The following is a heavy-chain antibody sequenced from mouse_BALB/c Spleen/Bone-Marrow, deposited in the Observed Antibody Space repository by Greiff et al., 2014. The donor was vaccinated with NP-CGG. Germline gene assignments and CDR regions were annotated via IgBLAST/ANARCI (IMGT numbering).Heavy chain of an antibody. Sequence: ESGAELVRPGASVTLSCKASGYKFTDYEMHWVKQTPVHGLEWIGSIDPETGGTAYNQNFKGKATLTADRSSTTAYMELRSLTSEDSAVYYCTREGIYFGYDVPMDYWGQGTSVTVSS. V-gene: IGHV1-15*01. CDR3: TREGIYFGYDVPMDY. J-gene: IGHJ4*01. CDR2: IDPETGGT. CDR1: GYKFTDYE. D-gene: IGHD2-2*01.